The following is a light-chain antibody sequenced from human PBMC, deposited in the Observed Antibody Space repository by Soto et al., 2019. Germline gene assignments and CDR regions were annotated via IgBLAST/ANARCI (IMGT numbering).Light chain of an antibody. J-gene: IGKJ2*01. Sequence: DIQLTQSPSFLSASVGDRVTITCRASQGISSYLAWCQQKPGKAPKLLIYAASTLQSGVPSRFSGSGSGTEFTLTISSLLPEDFATYYCQPFNSYPRTFGQGTKLEIK. CDR3: QPFNSYPRT. CDR1: QGISSY. CDR2: AAS. V-gene: IGKV1-9*01.